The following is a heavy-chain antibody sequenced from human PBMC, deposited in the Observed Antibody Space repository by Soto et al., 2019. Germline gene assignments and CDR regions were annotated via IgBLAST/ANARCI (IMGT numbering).Heavy chain of an antibody. D-gene: IGHD1-20*01. Sequence: GGSLRLSCAASGFTFSTYAMAWVRQAPGKGLEWVSGVSASGLNTDYADPVKGRFYISRDNSKNTLFLQMNSLRAEDTAVYYCARDKITGILDYWGQGTLVTVSS. CDR3: ARDKITGILDY. CDR2: VSASGLNT. CDR1: GFTFSTYA. V-gene: IGHV3-23*01. J-gene: IGHJ4*02.